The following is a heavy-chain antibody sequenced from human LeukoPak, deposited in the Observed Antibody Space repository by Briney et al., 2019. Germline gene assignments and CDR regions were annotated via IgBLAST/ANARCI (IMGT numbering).Heavy chain of an antibody. J-gene: IGHJ4*02. CDR1: GGSISSYY. D-gene: IGHD6-19*01. CDR3: ARMKSSAWHAVGYYFDY. CDR2: IYFSGST. V-gene: IGHV4-59*01. Sequence: PSETLSLTCTVSGGSISSYYWSWIRQPPGKGLEWIGYIYFSGSTNYNPSLKSRVTISVDTSKNQVSLKKSSVTETDTAVYDCARMKSSAWHAVGYYFDYWGQGTLVTVSS.